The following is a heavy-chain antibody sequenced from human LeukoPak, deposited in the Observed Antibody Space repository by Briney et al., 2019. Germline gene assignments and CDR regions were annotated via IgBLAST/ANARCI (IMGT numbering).Heavy chain of an antibody. CDR2: IYYNGST. CDR3: ARGQAPAAIFFDY. J-gene: IGHJ4*02. CDR1: GGSISSGDYS. V-gene: IGHV4-30-4*01. D-gene: IGHD2-2*02. Sequence: PSETLSLTCTVSGGSISSGDYSWSWIRQPPGKGLEWIGYIYYNGSTYYNPSLNSRVTISIDTSKNQFSLKLSSVTAADTAVYYCARGQAPAAIFFDYWGQGTLVTVSS.